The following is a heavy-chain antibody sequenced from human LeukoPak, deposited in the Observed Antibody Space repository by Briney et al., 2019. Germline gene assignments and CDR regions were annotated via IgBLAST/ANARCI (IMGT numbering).Heavy chain of an antibody. Sequence: ASLTLSCTASGGTFSSYAISWVRQAPGKGLEWMGCIIPIFGTAYYAHTFQGRVTITTDESTNTAYMELSSLRAEDTAVYYGERSGNYDFWSGYYMDYWGQGTLVTVSS. D-gene: IGHD3-3*01. CDR3: ERSGNYDFWSGYYMDY. CDR1: GGTFSSYA. V-gene: IGHV1-69*05. J-gene: IGHJ4*02. CDR2: IIPIFGTA.